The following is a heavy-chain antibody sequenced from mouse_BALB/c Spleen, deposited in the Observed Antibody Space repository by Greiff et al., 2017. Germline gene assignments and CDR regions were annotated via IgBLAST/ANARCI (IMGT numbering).Heavy chain of an antibody. CDR3: ARQRRNYYGSPLHYFDY. J-gene: IGHJ2*01. CDR1: GFTFSSYG. Sequence: EVQVVESGGDLVKPGGSLKLSCAASGFTFSSYGMSWVRQTPDKRLEWVATISSGGSYTYYPDSVKGRFTISRDNAKNTLYLQMSSLKSEDTAMYYCARQRRNYYGSPLHYFDYWGQGTTLTVSS. D-gene: IGHD1-1*01. CDR2: ISSGGSYT. V-gene: IGHV5-6*01.